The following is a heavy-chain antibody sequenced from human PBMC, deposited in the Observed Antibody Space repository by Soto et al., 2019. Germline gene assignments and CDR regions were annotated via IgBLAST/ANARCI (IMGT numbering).Heavy chain of an antibody. J-gene: IGHJ5*02. D-gene: IGHD3-10*01. CDR2: IFTRDSET. CDR3: ARGYFDSGHGYDL. Sequence: ESLKISCKGPGHLFNNHWIGWVRQTPGKGLEWMGLIFTRDSETKTSPSFQGHVSFSVDNSINTVYLQWTSLKTTDTGIYFCARGYFDSGHGYDLWGQGTLVTV. V-gene: IGHV5-51*01. CDR1: GHLFNNHW.